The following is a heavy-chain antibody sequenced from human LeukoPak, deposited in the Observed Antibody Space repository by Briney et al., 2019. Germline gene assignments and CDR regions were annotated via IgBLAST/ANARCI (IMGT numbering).Heavy chain of an antibody. V-gene: IGHV4-61*02. J-gene: IGHJ6*03. Sequence: SEILSLTCTVSGGSISSGSYYWSWIRQPAGKGLEWIGRIYTSGSTNYNPSLKSRVTISVDTSKNQFSLKLSSVTAADTAVYYCARLNSGSYYSYYYYYMDVWGKGTTVTVSS. CDR1: GGSISSGSYY. CDR3: ARLNSGSYYSYYYYYMDV. D-gene: IGHD1-26*01. CDR2: IYTSGST.